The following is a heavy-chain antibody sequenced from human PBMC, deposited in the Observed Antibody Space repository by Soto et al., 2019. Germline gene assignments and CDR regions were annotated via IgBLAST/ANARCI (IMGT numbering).Heavy chain of an antibody. CDR2: ISPYNGRT. CDR3: GRCSTDSYAMDV. J-gene: IGHJ6*02. CDR1: GYSFTSYG. V-gene: IGHV1-18*01. D-gene: IGHD5-18*01. Sequence: QVHLVQSGSDVEKPGASVKVSCKASGYSFTSYGIGWVRQVPGQGPEWMGWISPYNGRTNYAQSVKGRVVMTTDKSTNTVYLELRSLRSDVSAIYYCGRCSTDSYAMDVWCQGTTVTVS.